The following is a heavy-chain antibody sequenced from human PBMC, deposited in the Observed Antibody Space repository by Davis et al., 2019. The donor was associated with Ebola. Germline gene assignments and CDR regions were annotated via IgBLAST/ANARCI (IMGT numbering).Heavy chain of an antibody. V-gene: IGHV4-4*02. CDR1: GGSISSSNW. D-gene: IGHD2-21*01. J-gene: IGHJ4*02. Sequence: PSETLSLTCAVSGGSISSSNWWRWVRQPPGKGLEWIGEIYHSGSTNYNPSLKSRVTISVDKSKNQFSLKLSSVTAADTAVYYCAREIVVGGTFFDYWGQGTLVTVSS. CDR2: IYHSGST. CDR3: AREIVVGGTFFDY.